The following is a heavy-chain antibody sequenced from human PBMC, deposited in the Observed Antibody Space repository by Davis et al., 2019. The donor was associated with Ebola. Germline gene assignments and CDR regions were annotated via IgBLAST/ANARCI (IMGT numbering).Heavy chain of an antibody. Sequence: GGSLRLSCAASGFTVSSKYMIVVRQAPGKGLEFVSVIRGGGDTYYADSVKGRFTISRDNSKNTLYLQMDSLRGEDTAVYYCASSVVTPGAFDIWGQGTMVTVSS. V-gene: IGHV3-66*01. D-gene: IGHD2-21*01. CDR1: GFTVSSKY. J-gene: IGHJ3*02. CDR3: ASSVVTPGAFDI. CDR2: IRGGGDT.